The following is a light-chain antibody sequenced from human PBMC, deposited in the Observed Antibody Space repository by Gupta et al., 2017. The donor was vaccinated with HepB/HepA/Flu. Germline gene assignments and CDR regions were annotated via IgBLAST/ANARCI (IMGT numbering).Light chain of an antibody. CDR2: RNN. Sequence: SVPTQPPSASRTPGQSVPLSCSGSSSNIGSNPVNWYQPLPGTAPKLLIYRNNQRPSGVPDRFSGSRSGTSASLAISGLQSEDEGDYYCAAWDDSLNAHVFGTGTKVTVL. CDR1: SSNIGSNP. V-gene: IGLV1-44*01. CDR3: AAWDDSLNAHV. J-gene: IGLJ1*01.